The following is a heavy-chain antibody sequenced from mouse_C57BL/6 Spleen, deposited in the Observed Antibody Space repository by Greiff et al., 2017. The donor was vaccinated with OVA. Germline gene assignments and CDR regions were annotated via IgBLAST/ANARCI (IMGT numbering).Heavy chain of an antibody. CDR3: ARPQLFFDY. D-gene: IGHD4-1*02. CDR2: ISSGGSYT. Sequence: EVMLVESGGDLVKPGGSLKLSCAASGFTFSSYGMSWVRQTPDKRLEWVATISSGGSYTYYPDSVKGRFTISRDNAKNTLYLQMSCLKSEDTAMYYCARPQLFFDYWGQGTTLTVSS. J-gene: IGHJ2*01. V-gene: IGHV5-6*02. CDR1: GFTFSSYG.